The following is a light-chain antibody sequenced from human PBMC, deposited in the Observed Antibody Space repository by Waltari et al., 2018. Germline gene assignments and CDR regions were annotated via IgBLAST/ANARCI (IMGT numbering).Light chain of an antibody. CDR1: QSISNY. Sequence: DIQMTQSPSSLSPSVGDRVTITCRASQSISNYLNWYQQKPGKAPKLLIYAASSLQSGVPSRFSGSRSGTDFTLTISSLQPEDFATYYCQQSYSTPRTFGQGTKVEIK. CDR3: QQSYSTPRT. V-gene: IGKV1-39*01. CDR2: AAS. J-gene: IGKJ1*01.